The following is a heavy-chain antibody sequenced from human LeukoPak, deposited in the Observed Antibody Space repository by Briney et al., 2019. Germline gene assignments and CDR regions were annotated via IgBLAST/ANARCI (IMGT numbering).Heavy chain of an antibody. CDR1: GYTFTSYG. Sequence: ASVKVSCKASGYTFTSYGISWVRQAPGQGLEWMGWISAYNGNTNYAQKLQGRVTMTTDTSTSTAYMELRSLRSDDTAVYYCARAYYDFWSGYPTDAFDIWGQGTMVTVSS. CDR3: ARAYYDFWSGYPTDAFDI. CDR2: ISAYNGNT. J-gene: IGHJ3*02. D-gene: IGHD3-3*01. V-gene: IGHV1-18*01.